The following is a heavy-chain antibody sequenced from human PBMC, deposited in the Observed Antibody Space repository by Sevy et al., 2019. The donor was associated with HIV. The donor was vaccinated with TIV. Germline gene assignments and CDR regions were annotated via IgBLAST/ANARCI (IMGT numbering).Heavy chain of an antibody. CDR1: GFTFNRYL. D-gene: IGHD3-3*01. CDR3: AREGVDFWSGPVDFYYGMDV. J-gene: IGHJ6*02. Sequence: GGSLRLSCAASGFTFNRYLMHWARQVPGKGLVWVSQIKHDGSSTTYAYSVRGRFTISRDNAKNTLYLEMKNLRAEDTAVYYCAREGVDFWSGPVDFYYGMDVWGPGATVTVSS. V-gene: IGHV3-74*01. CDR2: IKHDGSST.